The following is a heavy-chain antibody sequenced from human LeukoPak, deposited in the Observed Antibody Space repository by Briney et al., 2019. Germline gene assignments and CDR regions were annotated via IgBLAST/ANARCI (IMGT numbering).Heavy chain of an antibody. CDR2: ISGSSYYI. D-gene: IGHD3-16*01. Sequence: GGSLRLSCAASGFTFSSYTVNWIRQAPGKGLEWVSSISGSSYYIYYADSVRGRFTISRDNAKNSAYLQMNSLRAEDTAVYYCARDGGYWFDPWGQGTLVTVSS. CDR3: ARDGGYWFDP. V-gene: IGHV3-21*04. J-gene: IGHJ5*02. CDR1: GFTFSSYT.